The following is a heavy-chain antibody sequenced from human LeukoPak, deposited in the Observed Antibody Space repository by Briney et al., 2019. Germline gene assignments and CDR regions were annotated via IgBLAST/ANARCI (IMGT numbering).Heavy chain of an antibody. D-gene: IGHD2-15*01. CDR1: GYTFTGYY. Sequence: GASVKVSCKASGYTFTGYYMHWVRQAPGQGLEWMGIINPSGGSTSYAQKFQGRVTMTRDMSTSTVYMELSSLRSEDTAVYYCARGGDIVVVVAAQDYYYMDVWGKGTTVTVSS. CDR3: ARGGDIVVVVAAQDYYYMDV. J-gene: IGHJ6*03. V-gene: IGHV1-46*01. CDR2: INPSGGST.